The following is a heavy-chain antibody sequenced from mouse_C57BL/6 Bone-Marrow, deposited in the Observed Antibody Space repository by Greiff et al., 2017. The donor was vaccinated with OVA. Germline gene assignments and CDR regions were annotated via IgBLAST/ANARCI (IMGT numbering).Heavy chain of an antibody. CDR2: ISDGGRYT. CDR3: ARGEDYGEYAMDY. D-gene: IGHD2-4*01. J-gene: IGHJ4*01. V-gene: IGHV5-4*03. CDR1: GFTFSSYA. Sequence: EVKLVESGGGLVKPGGSLKLSCAASGFTFSSYAMSWVRQTPEKRLEWVATISDGGRYTYYPDNVKGRFTISRDNAKNNLYLQMSHLKSEDTAMYYCARGEDYGEYAMDYWGQGTSVTVSS.